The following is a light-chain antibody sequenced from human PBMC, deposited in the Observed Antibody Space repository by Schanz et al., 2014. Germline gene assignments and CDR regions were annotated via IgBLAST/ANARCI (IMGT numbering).Light chain of an antibody. V-gene: IGKV3-20*01. CDR1: QSVSSSY. CDR3: QQYTTSPLT. CDR2: GVS. J-gene: IGKJ4*01. Sequence: EIVLTQSPGTLSLSPGERATLSCRASQSVSSSYLAWYQQKPGQAPRLLIYGVSSRASGIPERFTGSGSGTDFTLTISRLEPEDFAVYYCQQYTTSPLTFGGGTKVEIK.